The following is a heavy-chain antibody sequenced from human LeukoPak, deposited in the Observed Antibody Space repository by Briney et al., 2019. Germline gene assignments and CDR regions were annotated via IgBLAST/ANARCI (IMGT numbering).Heavy chain of an antibody. D-gene: IGHD4-11*01. CDR2: ISPYSGNT. CDR3: ARGGFSTTFDP. Sequence: ASVTVSCKASGYTFSSYGISWVRQAPGQGLEWMGWISPYSGNTNYAQNLQARVTMTTDTSTSTAYMELRSLRSDDTAVYYCARGGFSTTFDPWGQGTLVTVSS. J-gene: IGHJ5*02. V-gene: IGHV1-18*01. CDR1: GYTFSSYG.